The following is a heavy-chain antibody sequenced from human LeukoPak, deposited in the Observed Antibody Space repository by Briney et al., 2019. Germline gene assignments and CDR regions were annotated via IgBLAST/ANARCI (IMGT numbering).Heavy chain of an antibody. V-gene: IGHV3-23*01. Sequence: GGSLRLSCAASGFTFSSYAMSWVRQAPGKGLEWVSAISGSGGSTYYADSVKGRSTISRDNSKNTLYLQMNSLRAEDTAVYYCAKEIAIFGVVIDFDYWGQGTLVTVSS. CDR1: GFTFSSYA. D-gene: IGHD3-3*01. J-gene: IGHJ4*02. CDR2: ISGSGGST. CDR3: AKEIAIFGVVIDFDY.